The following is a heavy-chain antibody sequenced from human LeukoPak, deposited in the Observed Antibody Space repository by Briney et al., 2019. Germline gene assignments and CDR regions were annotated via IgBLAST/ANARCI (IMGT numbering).Heavy chain of an antibody. V-gene: IGHV4-59*08. D-gene: IGHD6-25*01. Sequence: PSETLSLTCTVSGGSISGYYWSWIRQPPGKGLEWIGYIYNSGYTNYNPSLKSRVTISVDTPKNQFSLMLSSVTAADTAVYYCASLGGAYSSGWHYWGQGTLVTVSS. CDR1: GGSISGYY. CDR2: IYNSGYT. J-gene: IGHJ4*02. CDR3: ASLGGAYSSGWHY.